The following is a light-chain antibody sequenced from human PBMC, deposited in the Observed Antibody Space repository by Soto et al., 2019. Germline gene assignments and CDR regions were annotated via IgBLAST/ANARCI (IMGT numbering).Light chain of an antibody. J-gene: IGKJ4*01. Sequence: EIVLTQSPAILSLSPGERATLSCRASQSVSSYLAWFQQKPGQAPRLLIYDASNRATGIPARFSGSGSGTDFTLTISSLEPEDFAVYYCQQRSNWPLTCGGGTKA. V-gene: IGKV3-11*01. CDR2: DAS. CDR3: QQRSNWPLT. CDR1: QSVSSY.